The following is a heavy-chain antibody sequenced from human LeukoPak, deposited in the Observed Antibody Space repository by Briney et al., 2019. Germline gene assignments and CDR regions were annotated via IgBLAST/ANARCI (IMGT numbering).Heavy chain of an antibody. J-gene: IGHJ4*02. CDR3: ARDLAAAGDY. CDR1: GGSFSGYY. V-gene: IGHV4-34*01. CDR2: INHSGST. Sequence: PSETLSLTCAVYGGSFSGYYWSWIRQPPGKGLEWIGEINHSGSTNYNPSLKSRVTISVDTSKNQFSLKLSSVTAADTAVYYCARDLAAAGDYWGQGTLVTVSS. D-gene: IGHD6-13*01.